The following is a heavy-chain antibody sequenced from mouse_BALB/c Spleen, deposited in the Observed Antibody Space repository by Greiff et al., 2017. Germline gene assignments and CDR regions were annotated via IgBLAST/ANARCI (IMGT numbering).Heavy chain of an antibody. Sequence: EVKLEESGGGLVKPGGSLKLSCAASGFTFSSYAMSWVRQTPEKRLEWVASISSGGSTYYPDSVKGRFTISRDNARNILYLQMSSLRSEDTAMYYCAREGLPHAMDYWGQGTSVTVSS. V-gene: IGHV5-6-5*01. D-gene: IGHD2-1*01. J-gene: IGHJ4*01. CDR2: ISSGGST. CDR1: GFTFSSYA. CDR3: AREGLPHAMDY.